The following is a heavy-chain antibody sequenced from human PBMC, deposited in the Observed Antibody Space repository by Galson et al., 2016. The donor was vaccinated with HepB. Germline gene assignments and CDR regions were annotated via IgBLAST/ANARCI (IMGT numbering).Heavy chain of an antibody. CDR1: GFAFNTYG. D-gene: IGHD1-26*01. V-gene: IGHV3-30*18. CDR3: AKDRSSEMVGATDY. J-gene: IGHJ4*02. CDR2: ISYAATNK. Sequence: CAASGFAFNTYGMHWLRQAPGKGLEWVSAISYAATNKYYVDSVKGRFTISRDNSRNTVFLQMNSLRAEDTAIYYCAKDRSSEMVGATDYWGQGTLVIVSS.